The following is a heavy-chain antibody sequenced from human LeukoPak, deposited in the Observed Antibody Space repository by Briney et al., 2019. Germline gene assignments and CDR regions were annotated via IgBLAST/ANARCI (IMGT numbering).Heavy chain of an antibody. CDR2: IIPIFGTA. CDR3: AREEHYYDSSGYRYDY. J-gene: IGHJ4*02. V-gene: IGHV1-69*01. Sequence: GSSVKVSCTASGGTFSSYAISWVRQAPGQGLEWMGGIIPIFGTANYAQKFQGRVTITADESTSTAYMELSSLRSEDTAVYYCAREEHYYDSSGYRYDYWGQGTLVTVSS. CDR1: GGTFSSYA. D-gene: IGHD3-22*01.